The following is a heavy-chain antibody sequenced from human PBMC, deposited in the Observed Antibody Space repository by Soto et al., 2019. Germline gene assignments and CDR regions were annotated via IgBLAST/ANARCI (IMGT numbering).Heavy chain of an antibody. CDR3: ARDSRPIYYYDSSGYTSEKANYGMDV. V-gene: IGHV1-18*01. CDR1: GYTFTSYG. D-gene: IGHD3-22*01. J-gene: IGHJ6*02. CDR2: ISAYNGNT. Sequence: QVQLVQSGAEVKKPGASVKVSCKASGYTFTSYGISWVRQAPGQGLEWMGRISAYNGNTNYAQKLQGRVTMTTDTSTSTAYMELRSLRSDDTAVYYCARDSRPIYYYDSSGYTSEKANYGMDVWGQGTTVTVSS.